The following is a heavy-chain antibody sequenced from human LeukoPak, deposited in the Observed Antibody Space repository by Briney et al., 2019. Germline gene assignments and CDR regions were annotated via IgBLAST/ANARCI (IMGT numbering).Heavy chain of an antibody. Sequence: PGGSLRLSCAASGFTFSRYWMHWVRQAPGKALVWVSRINSDGSITNYADSVKGRFTISRDNAKNTLNLQMNSLRAEDTAVYYCARDSYDGRVYYGMDVWGQGTTVTVSS. CDR2: INSDGSIT. J-gene: IGHJ6*02. CDR3: ARDSYDGRVYYGMDV. D-gene: IGHD3-22*01. V-gene: IGHV3-74*01. CDR1: GFTFSRYW.